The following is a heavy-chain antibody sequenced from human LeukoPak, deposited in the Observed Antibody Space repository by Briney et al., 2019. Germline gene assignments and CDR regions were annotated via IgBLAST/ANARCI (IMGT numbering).Heavy chain of an antibody. Sequence: GGSLRLSCAASGFTFSSYSMNWVRQAPGKGLEWVSSISSSSSHIYYADSVKGRFTISRDNAKNSLYLQMNSLRAEDTAVYYCARDHSRMDVWGKGTTVTVSS. D-gene: IGHD2-21*01. CDR3: ARDHSRMDV. V-gene: IGHV3-21*01. J-gene: IGHJ6*03. CDR2: ISSSSSHI. CDR1: GFTFSSYS.